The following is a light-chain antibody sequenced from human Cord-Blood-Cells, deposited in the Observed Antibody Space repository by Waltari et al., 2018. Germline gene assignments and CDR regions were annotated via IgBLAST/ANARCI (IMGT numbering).Light chain of an antibody. Sequence: DVVMTQSPLSLPVTLGQPASISCRSSQSLVYIDGNTYLNLFQQRPGQSPRRLIYKVSNRDSGVPDRFSGSVSGTDFTLKISRVEAEDVGVYYCMQGTHWPFTFGQGTRLEIK. J-gene: IGKJ5*01. V-gene: IGKV2-30*01. CDR2: KVS. CDR1: QSLVYIDGNTY. CDR3: MQGTHWPFT.